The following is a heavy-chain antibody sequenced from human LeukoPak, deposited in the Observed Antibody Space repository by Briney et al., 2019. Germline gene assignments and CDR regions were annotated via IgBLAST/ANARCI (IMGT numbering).Heavy chain of an antibody. V-gene: IGHV4-4*08. Sequence: ESSDTLSLTCTLSVGSVTSDSWNWIRQTPTKGLEWIGYIYNTGSSNYNPALKNRVTMSLDKSKNQLSLKLTAVTAADTALYYCARLGKLNLVQGVFWYFDLWGRGTLVTVSS. CDR3: ARLGKLNLVQGVFWYFDL. CDR2: IYNTGSS. J-gene: IGHJ2*01. D-gene: IGHD3-10*01. CDR1: VGSVTSDS.